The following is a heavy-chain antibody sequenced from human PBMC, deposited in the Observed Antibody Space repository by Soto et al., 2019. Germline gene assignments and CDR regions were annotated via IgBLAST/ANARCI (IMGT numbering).Heavy chain of an antibody. V-gene: IGHV5-10-1*01. Sequence: GESLKSSCTGFGYTFTTFWISWVRQMPGKGLEWMGRIDPRDSYVNYSPSFQGHVTISLDKSISTAYLQWGSLKASDTAMYYCARLFCSTTTCDSWFDPWGQGTPVPVSP. CDR1: GYTFTTFW. D-gene: IGHD2-2*01. J-gene: IGHJ5*02. CDR3: ARLFCSTTTCDSWFDP. CDR2: IDPRDSYV.